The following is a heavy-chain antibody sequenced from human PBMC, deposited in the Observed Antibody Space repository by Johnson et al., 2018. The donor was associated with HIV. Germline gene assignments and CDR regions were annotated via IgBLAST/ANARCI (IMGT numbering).Heavy chain of an antibody. D-gene: IGHD3-22*01. J-gene: IGHJ3*01. Sequence: QEQLVESGGGVVQPGRSMRLSCAASGLNFSDYSMHWVRQAPGKGLEWVAVISFDGDTKYYPDSVKGRFTISRDNSNNTLYLQMNSLRVEDAAGYFCAGGRISMQVVDRRGGGFDVWGQGTKVTVSS. CDR2: ISFDGDTK. CDR1: GLNFSDYS. CDR3: AGGRISMQVVDRRGGGFDV. V-gene: IGHV3-30*04.